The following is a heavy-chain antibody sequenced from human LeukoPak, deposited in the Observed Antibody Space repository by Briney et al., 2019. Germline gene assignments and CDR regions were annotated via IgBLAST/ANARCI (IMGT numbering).Heavy chain of an antibody. CDR2: IYTSGTT. CDR3: ARWYSSSTGERFDT. V-gene: IGHV4-61*02. J-gene: IGHJ4*02. Sequence: SQTLSLTCSVSGGSIRSGSYYWSWIRQPAGKGLELIGRIYTSGTTHYNPSPKSRVTITVDTSKNQFSVKLTSVTAADTAVYYCARWYSSSTGERFDTWGQGTQVTVSS. CDR1: GGSIRSGSYY. D-gene: IGHD6-19*01.